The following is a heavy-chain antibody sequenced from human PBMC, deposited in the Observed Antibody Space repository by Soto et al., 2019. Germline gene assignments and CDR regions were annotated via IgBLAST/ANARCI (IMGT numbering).Heavy chain of an antibody. CDR2: INHSGST. CDR1: GGSFSGYY. J-gene: IGHJ6*03. D-gene: IGHD6-13*01. Sequence: SETLSLTCAVYGGSFSGYYWSWIRQPPGKGLKWIGEINHSGSTNYNPSLKSRVTISVDTSKNQFSLKLSSVTAADTAVYYCASLGIVAAAGTNYYYYYMDVWGKGTTVTVSS. CDR3: ASLGIVAAAGTNYYYYYMDV. V-gene: IGHV4-34*01.